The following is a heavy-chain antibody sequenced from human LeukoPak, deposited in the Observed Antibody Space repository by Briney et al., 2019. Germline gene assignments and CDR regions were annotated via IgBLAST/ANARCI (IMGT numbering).Heavy chain of an antibody. CDR1: GGSISSGDYY. J-gene: IGHJ4*02. CDR3: ARVPVYSGTYFDY. V-gene: IGHV4-30-4*01. Sequence: TSQTLSLTCTVSGGSISSGDYYWSWLRQPPGKGLEWIGYIYYSGSTYFNPSLKSRVTISVETSKNQFSLKLSSVTAADTAVYYCARVPVYSGTYFDYWGQGTLVTVPS. CDR2: IYYSGST. D-gene: IGHD1-26*01.